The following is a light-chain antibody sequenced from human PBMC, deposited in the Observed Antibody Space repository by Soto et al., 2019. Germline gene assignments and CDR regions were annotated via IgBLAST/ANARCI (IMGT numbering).Light chain of an antibody. V-gene: IGLV1-40*01. CDR1: SSNLGAGYD. J-gene: IGLJ2*01. CDR2: GNS. Sequence: QSVLTQPPSGSGAPVQRVTIACTGSSSNLGAGYDVHWYQQLPGTARKLLIYGNSNRPSGVPNRVSGSKSGTSAALASTGLQAVYEADYYRQPYDRSLSVVFGGGTNLPVL. CDR3: QPYDRSLSVV.